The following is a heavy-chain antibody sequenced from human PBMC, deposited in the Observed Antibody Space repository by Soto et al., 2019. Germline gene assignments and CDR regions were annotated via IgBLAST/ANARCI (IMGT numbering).Heavy chain of an antibody. V-gene: IGHV6-1*01. J-gene: IGHJ5*02. CDR3: AREGAVAGADWFGP. CDR1: GDSISRNSAA. D-gene: IGHD6-19*01. CDR2: TYYKSKWYN. Sequence: SETLSLTCVISGDSISRNSAAWSWIRQSPSRGLEWLGRTYYKSKWYNEYAVPVKSRITINPDTSKNQFSLQLNSVTPEDTAVYFCAREGAVAGADWFGPWGQGTLVTVSS.